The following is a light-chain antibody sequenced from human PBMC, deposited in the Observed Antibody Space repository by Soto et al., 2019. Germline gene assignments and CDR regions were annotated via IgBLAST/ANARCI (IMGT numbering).Light chain of an antibody. J-gene: IGKJ2*01. Sequence: EIVLTQSPGTLSLSPGEGATLSCRTSQSVSSSYLSWFQKRPGQAPRLVIFGASNRASGIPDRFSGSGSGTDFTLTISSLEPEDFAVYYCQYYGKSPPYTFGQGTKVDIK. V-gene: IGKV3-20*01. CDR1: QSVSSSY. CDR2: GAS. CDR3: QYYGKSPPYT.